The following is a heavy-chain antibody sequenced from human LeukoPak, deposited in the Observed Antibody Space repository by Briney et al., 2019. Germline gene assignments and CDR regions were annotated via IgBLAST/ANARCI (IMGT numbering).Heavy chain of an antibody. CDR1: GGSISSYY. CDR3: ARGYYHDNSGYYDLGY. J-gene: IGHJ4*02. D-gene: IGHD3-22*01. V-gene: IGHV4-59*01. CDR2: IYYSGST. Sequence: NTSETLSLTCTVSGGSISSYYWSWIRQPPGKGLEWIGYIYYSGSTNYNPSLKSRVTISVDTSKNQFSLKLSSVTAADTAVYYCARGYYHDNSGYYDLGYWGQGLLVTVSS.